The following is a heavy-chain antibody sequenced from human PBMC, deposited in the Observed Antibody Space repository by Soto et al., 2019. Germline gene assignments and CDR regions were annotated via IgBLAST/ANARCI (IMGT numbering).Heavy chain of an antibody. Sequence: WTWIRQPPGKGLEWIGYIYYSGTTDYNPSLESRVTISVDTSKNQFSLKLSSVTAADTAVYYCAREFTMVRGMRYYGMDVWGQGTTVTVSS. D-gene: IGHD3-10*01. V-gene: IGHV4-59*01. J-gene: IGHJ6*02. CDR3: AREFTMVRGMRYYGMDV. CDR2: IYYSGTT.